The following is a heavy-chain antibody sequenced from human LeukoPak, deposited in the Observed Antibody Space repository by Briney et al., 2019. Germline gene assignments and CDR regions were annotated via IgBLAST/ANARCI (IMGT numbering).Heavy chain of an antibody. CDR3: ARDSAIAVAYGFDY. V-gene: IGHV3-74*01. Sequence: GGSLSVSCAVSGCTFSRYWMHGVRHTPGKGLVWVSRINSDGISTSYADSVKGRFTISRDNAKNTLYLQMNSLRAEDTAVYYCARDSAIAVAYGFDYWGQGTLVTVSS. CDR1: GCTFSRYW. CDR2: INSDGIST. J-gene: IGHJ4*02. D-gene: IGHD6-19*01.